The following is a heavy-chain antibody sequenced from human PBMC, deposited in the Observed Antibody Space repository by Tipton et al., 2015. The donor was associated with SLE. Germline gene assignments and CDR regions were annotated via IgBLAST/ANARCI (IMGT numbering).Heavy chain of an antibody. CDR3: ARVPTYCSSTSCYTGVDYYGMDV. CDR2: ISYSGST. CDR1: GGSISSSHY. V-gene: IGHV4-59*11. Sequence: TLSLTCAVSGGSISSSHYWSWIRQPPGKGLEWIGYISYSGSTNYNPSLKSRVTISVDTSKNQFSLKLSSVTAADTAVYYCARVPTYCSSTSCYTGVDYYGMDVWGQGTTVTVSS. J-gene: IGHJ6*02. D-gene: IGHD2-2*02.